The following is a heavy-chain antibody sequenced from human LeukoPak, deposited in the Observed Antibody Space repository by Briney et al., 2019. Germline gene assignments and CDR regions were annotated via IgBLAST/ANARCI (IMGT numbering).Heavy chain of an antibody. CDR1: GGSINSYY. CDR2: IYYSGST. Sequence: SETLSLTCTVSGGSINSYYWSWIRQPPGKGLEWIGCIYYSGSTNYNPSLKSRVTISVDTSKNQFSLKLSSVTAADTAVYYCARGVIAVAGRLNWFDPWGQGTLVTVSS. V-gene: IGHV4-59*01. D-gene: IGHD6-19*01. CDR3: ARGVIAVAGRLNWFDP. J-gene: IGHJ5*02.